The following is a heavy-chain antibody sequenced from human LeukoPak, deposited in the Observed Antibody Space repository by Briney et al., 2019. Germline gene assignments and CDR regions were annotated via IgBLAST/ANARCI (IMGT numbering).Heavy chain of an antibody. V-gene: IGHV4-34*01. CDR1: GGSFSGYY. D-gene: IGHD2-15*01. CDR3: ARWQLPHYYYYGMDV. J-gene: IGHJ6*02. CDR2: INHSGST. Sequence: SETLSLTCAVYGGSFSGYYWSWIRQPPGKGLEWIGEINHSGSTNYNPSLKSRVTISVDTSKNQFSLKLSSVTAADTAVYYCARWQLPHYYYYGMDVWGQGATVTVSS.